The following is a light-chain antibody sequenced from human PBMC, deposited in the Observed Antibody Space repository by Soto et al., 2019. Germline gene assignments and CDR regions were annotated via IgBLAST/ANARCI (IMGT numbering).Light chain of an antibody. J-gene: IGKJ4*01. CDR1: QSLLYRDGRLF. V-gene: IGKV2-28*01. CDR2: LAS. CDR3: MQALQAPT. Sequence: DIVMTQSPLSLAVTPGEPASISCRSSQSLLYRDGRLFLDWYLQRPGHSPQLLIYLASIRASGVPDRFSGSGSGTDFTLKISRVEAEDVGIYYCMQALQAPTFGGGTRLDIK.